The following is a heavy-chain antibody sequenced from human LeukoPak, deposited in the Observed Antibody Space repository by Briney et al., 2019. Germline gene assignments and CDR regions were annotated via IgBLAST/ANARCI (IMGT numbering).Heavy chain of an antibody. CDR2: IYYSGST. CDR1: GGSISSGGYW. J-gene: IGHJ2*01. Sequence: PSETLSITCTVSGGSISSGGYWWSWIRQHPGKGLEWIGYIYYSGSTYYNPSLKSRLTMSVDTSKNQFSLKLSSATAADTAVYYCARAILTASGYVWHFDLWGRGTLVTVSS. D-gene: IGHD3-3*01. CDR3: ARAILTASGYVWHFDL. V-gene: IGHV4-31*03.